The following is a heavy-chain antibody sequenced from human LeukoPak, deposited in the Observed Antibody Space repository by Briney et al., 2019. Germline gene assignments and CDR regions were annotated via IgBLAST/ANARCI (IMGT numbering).Heavy chain of an antibody. CDR1: GFTFDDYA. CDR3: AKVQDYDILTGYYIAGGYFDY. CDR2: ISGSGGST. Sequence: GRSLRLSCAASGFTFDDYAMHWVRQAPGKGLEWVSGISGSGGSTYYADSVKGRFTISRDNSKNTLYLQMNSLRAEDTAIYYCAKVQDYDILTGYYIAGGYFDYWGQGTLVTVSS. V-gene: IGHV3-23*01. D-gene: IGHD3-9*01. J-gene: IGHJ4*02.